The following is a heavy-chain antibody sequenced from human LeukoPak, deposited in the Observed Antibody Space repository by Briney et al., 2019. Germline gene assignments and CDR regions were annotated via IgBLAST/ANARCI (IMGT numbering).Heavy chain of an antibody. Sequence: SQTLSLTCAISGDGVSSSSAAWNWIRQPPSRGLEWLGRTYYRSKWYNDYAVSVKSQITINPDTSKNQFSLQLNSVTPEDTAVYYCARDLGDGYNWFDPWGQGTLVTVSS. D-gene: IGHD5-24*01. CDR2: TYYRSKWYN. CDR3: ARDLGDGYNWFDP. J-gene: IGHJ5*02. V-gene: IGHV6-1*01. CDR1: GDGVSSSSAA.